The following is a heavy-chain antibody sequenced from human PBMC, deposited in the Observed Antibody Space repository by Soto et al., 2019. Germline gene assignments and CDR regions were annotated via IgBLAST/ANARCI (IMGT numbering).Heavy chain of an antibody. J-gene: IGHJ6*02. CDR3: ARGEDTAMVYYYYYGMDV. D-gene: IGHD5-18*01. CDR1: GFTFSSYS. CDR2: ISSSSSTI. Sequence: GGSLRLSCAASGFTFSSYSMNWVRQAPGKGLEWVSYISSSSSTIYYADSVKGRFTISRDNAKNSLYLQMNSLRDEDTAVYYCARGEDTAMVYYYYYGMDVWGQGTTVTVSS. V-gene: IGHV3-48*02.